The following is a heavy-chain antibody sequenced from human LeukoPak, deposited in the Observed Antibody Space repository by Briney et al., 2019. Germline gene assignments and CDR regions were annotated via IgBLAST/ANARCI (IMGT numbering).Heavy chain of an antibody. V-gene: IGHV3-48*01. J-gene: IGHJ4*02. Sequence: PGGSLRLSCAASGFTFSSYSMNWVRQAPGKGLEWVSYISSSSSTIYYADSEKGRFTISRDNAKNSLYLQMNSLRAEDTAVYYCARHIPRGNNYFDCWGQGTLVTVSS. CDR3: ARHIPRGNNYFDC. CDR2: ISSSSSTI. D-gene: IGHD1/OR15-1a*01. CDR1: GFTFSSYS.